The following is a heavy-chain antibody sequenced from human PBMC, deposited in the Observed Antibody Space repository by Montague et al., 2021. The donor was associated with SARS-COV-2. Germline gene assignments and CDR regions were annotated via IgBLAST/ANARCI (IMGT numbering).Heavy chain of an antibody. V-gene: IGHV4-59*01. D-gene: IGHD5-12*01. CDR2: IYESGST. J-gene: IGHJ6*02. CDR1: GASIRDYY. CDR3: ARDRGLSGFYGYDPLYFYGMDV. Sequence: SETLSLTCTVSGASIRDYYWSWIRQPPGKGLEWIGYIYESGSTKSNSSLTSRLIMSVDTSRNQFSLTPSSVTTADTAVYYCARDRGLSGFYGYDPLYFYGMDVWGQGTTVIVSS.